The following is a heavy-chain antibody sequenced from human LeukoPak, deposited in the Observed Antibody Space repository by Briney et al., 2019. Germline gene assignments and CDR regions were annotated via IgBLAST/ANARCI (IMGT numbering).Heavy chain of an antibody. D-gene: IGHD4-23*01. CDR3: ARGRPHGNDY. J-gene: IGHJ4*02. Sequence: GGSLRLSCAASGFTFSNYAMNWVRQAPGKGLEWVSTIGSSGGSTYYADSVKGRFTISRDNSKNTLYLQMNSLRVEDTAVYYCARGRPHGNDYWGQGTLVTVSS. CDR1: GFTFSNYA. V-gene: IGHV3-23*01. CDR2: IGSSGGST.